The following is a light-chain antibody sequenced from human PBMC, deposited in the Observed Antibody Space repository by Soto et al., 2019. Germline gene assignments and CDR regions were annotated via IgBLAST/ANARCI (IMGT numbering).Light chain of an antibody. J-gene: IGLJ1*01. CDR3: AAWDDSLNGYV. CDR2: NNN. Sequence: QLVLTQPPSASGTPGQRVTISCSGSSSNIGRNTVSWYQQVPITAPKLLIYNNNQRPSGVPDRFSGSKSGTSASLAISGLQSEDEADYYCAAWDDSLNGYVFGTGTKLTVL. V-gene: IGLV1-44*01. CDR1: SSNIGRNT.